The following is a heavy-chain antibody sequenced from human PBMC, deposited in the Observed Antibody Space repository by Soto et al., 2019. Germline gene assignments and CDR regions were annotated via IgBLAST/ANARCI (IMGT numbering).Heavy chain of an antibody. CDR1: GYTFSRYA. J-gene: IGHJ5*01. Sequence: ASVKVTCKASGYTFSRYAIHWVRQAPGQRLEWMGWINAGNGNTKYSQKFEGRVTLTTDTSANTVYMELSSLRFEDTALYYCARDLQFRNWFDSWGQGTLVTVSS. CDR3: ARDLQFRNWFDS. D-gene: IGHD6-19*01. CDR2: INAGNGNT. V-gene: IGHV1-3*01.